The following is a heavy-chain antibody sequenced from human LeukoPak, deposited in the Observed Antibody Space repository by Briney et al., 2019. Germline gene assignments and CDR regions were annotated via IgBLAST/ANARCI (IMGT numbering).Heavy chain of an antibody. CDR1: GFTLSNYG. V-gene: IGHV3-33*03. J-gene: IGHJ5*01. CDR2: IWYDGSNK. Sequence: GGSLRLSCAASGFTLSNYGMHWVRQAPGKGLEWVAVIWYDGSNKQYVDSVKGRFTISRDNAKNTLYLQMKSLRVEDTALYYCVRDWDHFDFDSWGQGTLVTVSS. D-gene: IGHD1-26*01. CDR3: VRDWDHFDFDS.